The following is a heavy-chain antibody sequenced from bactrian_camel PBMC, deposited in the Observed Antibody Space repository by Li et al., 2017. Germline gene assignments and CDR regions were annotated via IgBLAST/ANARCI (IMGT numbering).Heavy chain of an antibody. J-gene: IGHJ4*01. V-gene: IGHV3S53*01. D-gene: IGHD6*01. CDR1: GSIYGGAC. CDR3: AAGNPSLYPDSWKRWSEHDV. Sequence: HVQLVESGGGSVQAGGSLRLSCGASGSIYGGACVGWIRQAPGKKREGVASLDVYGGTRYADSVKGRFTIAQDNAKNVMYLQMNNLKPEDTAMYYCAAGNPSLYPDSWKRWSEHDVWGQGTQVTVS. CDR2: LDVYGGT.